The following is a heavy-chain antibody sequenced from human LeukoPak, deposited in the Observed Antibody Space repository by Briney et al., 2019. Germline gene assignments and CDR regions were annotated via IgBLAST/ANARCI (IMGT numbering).Heavy chain of an antibody. CDR1: GGTFSSYA. D-gene: IGHD3-22*01. CDR3: ARDVYDSSGYRAFDY. V-gene: IGHV1-69*13. J-gene: IGHJ4*02. CDR2: IIPIFGTA. Sequence: GASVKVSCKASGGTFSSYAISWVRQAPGQGLEWMGGIIPIFGTANYAQKFQGRVTITADESTSTAYMELSSLRSEDTAVYYCARDVYDSSGYRAFDYWGQGTLVTVSS.